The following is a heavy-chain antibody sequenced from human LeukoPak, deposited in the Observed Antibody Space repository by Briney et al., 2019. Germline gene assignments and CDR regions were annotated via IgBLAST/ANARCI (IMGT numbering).Heavy chain of an antibody. J-gene: IGHJ4*02. Sequence: SETLSLTYAVYGGSFSGYYWSWIRQPPGKGLEWIGEINHSGSTNYNPSLKSRVTISVDTSKNQFSLKLSSVTAADTAVYYCARGYHDPYYYDSSGHYGDWGQGTLVTVSS. CDR3: ARGYHDPYYYDSSGHYGD. CDR1: GGSFSGYY. D-gene: IGHD3-22*01. CDR2: INHSGST. V-gene: IGHV4-34*01.